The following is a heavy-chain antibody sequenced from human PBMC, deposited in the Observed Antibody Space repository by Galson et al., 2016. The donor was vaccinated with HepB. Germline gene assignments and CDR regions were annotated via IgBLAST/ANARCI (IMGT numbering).Heavy chain of an antibody. CDR1: GASVSSNGYH. J-gene: IGHJ4*02. D-gene: IGHD3-16*01. V-gene: IGHV4-61*08. Sequence: SETLSLTCSVSGASVSSNGYHWSWIRQPTGKGLEWMGHTYYTRSTSYNPSLKSRVTILVDTSKNQFSLTLSSVTAAATAVYYCATYIEGRGGTGYWGQGTLVTVSS. CDR3: ATYIEGRGGTGY. CDR2: TYYTRST.